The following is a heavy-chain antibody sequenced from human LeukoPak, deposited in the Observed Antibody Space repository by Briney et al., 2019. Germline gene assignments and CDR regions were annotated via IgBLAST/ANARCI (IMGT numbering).Heavy chain of an antibody. Sequence: GGSLRLSCAASGFSFSSYWMHWVRQTPGKGLVWVSRVSLDGRSTTYADSVKGRFTISRDNAKNTVYLQMNSLTAEDTAVYYCTRGASGKNHRVDYWGQGVLVTVSS. V-gene: IGHV3-74*01. D-gene: IGHD3-10*01. CDR2: VSLDGRST. CDR1: GFSFSSYW. J-gene: IGHJ4*02. CDR3: TRGASGKNHRVDY.